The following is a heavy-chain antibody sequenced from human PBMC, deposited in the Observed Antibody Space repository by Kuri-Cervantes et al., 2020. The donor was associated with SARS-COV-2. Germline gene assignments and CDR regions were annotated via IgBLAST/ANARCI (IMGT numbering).Heavy chain of an antibody. CDR1: GFISSDYY. V-gene: IGHV3-30-3*01. D-gene: IGHD6-19*01. CDR3: ARDFGYSSAVFDY. CDR2: ISYDGSNK. J-gene: IGHJ4*02. Sequence: GESLKISCTASGFISSDYYMTWIRQAPGKGLEWVAVISYDGSNKYYADSVKGRFTISRDNSKNTLYLQMNSLRAEDTAVYYCARDFGYSSAVFDYWGQGTLVTVSS.